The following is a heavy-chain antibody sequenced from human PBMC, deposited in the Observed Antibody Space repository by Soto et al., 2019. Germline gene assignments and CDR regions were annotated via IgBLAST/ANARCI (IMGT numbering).Heavy chain of an antibody. J-gene: IGHJ5*02. CDR1: GFSPSTSGVG. Sequence: SCPTLVNPTQNLTPTCPFSGFSPSTSGVGVGWVRQPPGKGLGWLALIYWDDDKRYSPSLKSRLTITKDTSKNQVVLTMTNMDPVDTATYYCAHSVLGYCSGGSCYFPWFDPWGQGTLVTVSS. CDR2: IYWDDDK. D-gene: IGHD2-15*01. V-gene: IGHV2-5*02. CDR3: AHSVLGYCSGGSCYFPWFDP.